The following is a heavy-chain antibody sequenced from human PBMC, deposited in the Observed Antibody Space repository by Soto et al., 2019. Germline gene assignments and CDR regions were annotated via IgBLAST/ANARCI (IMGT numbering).Heavy chain of an antibody. J-gene: IGHJ4*02. CDR1: GYTFSNYA. CDR2: ISAYNGET. D-gene: IGHD3-22*01. Sequence: GASVKVSCKAPGYTFSNYAISWVRQAPGQGLEWMGWISAYNGETKYAQNLQDRVTMTTDTSTSTAYMELRSLRSDDTAVYYCARGPNYYDSRSSIYWGQGTLVTVSS. CDR3: ARGPNYYDSRSSIY. V-gene: IGHV1-18*01.